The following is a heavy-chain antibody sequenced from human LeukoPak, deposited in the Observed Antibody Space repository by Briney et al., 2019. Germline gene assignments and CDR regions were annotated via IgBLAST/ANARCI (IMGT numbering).Heavy chain of an antibody. CDR3: ARGYYYGSGSYYSYYYYYYMDV. J-gene: IGHJ6*03. D-gene: IGHD3-10*01. CDR2: IYYSGYT. Sequence: SETLSLTCTVSGGSISSYYWSWIRQPPGKGLEWIGCIYYSGYTNYNPSLKSRVTISVDTSKNQFSLKLSSVTAADTAVYYCARGYYYGSGSYYSYYYYYYMDVWGKGTTVTVSS. CDR1: GGSISSYY. V-gene: IGHV4-59*01.